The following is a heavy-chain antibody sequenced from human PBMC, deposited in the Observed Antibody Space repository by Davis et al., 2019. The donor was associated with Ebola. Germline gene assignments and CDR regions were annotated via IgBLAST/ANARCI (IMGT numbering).Heavy chain of an antibody. CDR1: GFTFSSYA. D-gene: IGHD3-3*01. Sequence: GESLKISCAASGFTFSSYAMKWVRQAPGKGLEWVSAISGSGTSTYYADSVKGRFTISRDNSKNTLYLQMNSLRAEDTAVYYCAGVPATVYWVQGTLVTVSS. CDR2: ISGSGTST. J-gene: IGHJ4*02. CDR3: AGVPATVY. V-gene: IGHV3-23*01.